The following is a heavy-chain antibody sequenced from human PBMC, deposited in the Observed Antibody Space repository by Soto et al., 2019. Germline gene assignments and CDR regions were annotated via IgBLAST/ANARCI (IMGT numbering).Heavy chain of an antibody. CDR3: ARHSSSWTLPFDY. CDR2: ISGSGGST. D-gene: IGHD6-13*01. Sequence: EVQLLESGGGLVQPGGSLRLSCAASGFTFSSYAMSWVRQAPGKGLEWISAISGSGGSTYYADSVKGRFTISRDNSKNTLYLQMNSLRAEDTAVYYCARHSSSWTLPFDYWGQGTLVTVSS. J-gene: IGHJ4*02. CDR1: GFTFSSYA. V-gene: IGHV3-23*01.